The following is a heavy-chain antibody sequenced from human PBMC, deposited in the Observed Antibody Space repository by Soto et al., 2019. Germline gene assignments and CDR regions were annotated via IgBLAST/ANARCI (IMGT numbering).Heavy chain of an antibody. CDR1: GGSISSYY. D-gene: IGHD6-6*01. CDR3: ARANGFGSIATVIDY. CDR2: IYYSGST. J-gene: IGHJ4*02. Sequence: SETLSLTCTVSGGSISSYYWSWIRQPPGKGLEWIGYIYYSGSTNYNPSLKSRVTISVDTSKNQFSLKLSSVTAADTAVYYCARANGFGSIATVIDYWGQGTLVTVSS. V-gene: IGHV4-59*01.